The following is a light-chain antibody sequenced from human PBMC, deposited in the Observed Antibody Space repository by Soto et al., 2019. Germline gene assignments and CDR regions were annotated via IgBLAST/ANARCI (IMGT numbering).Light chain of an antibody. V-gene: IGLV2-14*01. CDR2: DVS. CDR1: SSDVGGYNY. J-gene: IGLJ2*01. CDR3: YSYTSSSTVL. Sequence: QSVLTQPASVSGSPGQSITISCTGISSDVGGYNYVSWYQQHQDKAPKLMIYDVSNRRSGVSNRFSGSKSGNTASLTISGLQAEDEADYYCYSYTSSSTVLFGGGTKLTVL.